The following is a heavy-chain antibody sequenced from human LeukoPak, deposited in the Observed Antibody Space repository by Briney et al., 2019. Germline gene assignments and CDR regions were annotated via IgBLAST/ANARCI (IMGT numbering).Heavy chain of an antibody. CDR2: ISYDGSNE. Sequence: PGGSLRLSCAASGFTFSRYAMHWVRQAPGKGLERVAVISYDGSNEYYAESVKGRFTISRDSSENTLYLEMNSLRVEDTAVYYCARVGYYSSGPFSYFDYWGQGTLVTVSS. J-gene: IGHJ4*02. CDR3: ARVGYYSSGPFSYFDY. D-gene: IGHD3-10*01. CDR1: GFTFSRYA. V-gene: IGHV3-30-3*01.